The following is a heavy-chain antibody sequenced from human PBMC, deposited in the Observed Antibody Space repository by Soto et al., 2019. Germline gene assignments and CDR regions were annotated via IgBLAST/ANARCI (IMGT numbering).Heavy chain of an antibody. CDR3: ARSVLTGYYVLGYFSDAFDI. CDR2: INPNSGGT. Sequence: ASVKVSCKASGYTFTGYYMHWVRQAPGQGLEWMGWINPNSGGTNYAQKFQGWVTMTRDTSISTAYMELSRLRSDDTDVYYCARSVLTGYYVLGYFSDAFDIWGQVTMVTVSS. J-gene: IGHJ3*02. D-gene: IGHD3-9*01. CDR1: GYTFTGYY. V-gene: IGHV1-2*04.